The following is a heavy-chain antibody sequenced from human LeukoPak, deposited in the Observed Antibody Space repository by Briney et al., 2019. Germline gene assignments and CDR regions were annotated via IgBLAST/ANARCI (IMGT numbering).Heavy chain of an antibody. CDR2: ISSSSSTI. Sequence: GGSLRLSCAASGFTFSSYSMNWVRQAPGKGLEWVSYISSSSSTIYYADSVKGRFTIPRDNAKNSLYLQMNSLRAEDTAVYYCASEWNPRRFDPWGQGTLVTVSS. CDR1: GFTFSSYS. D-gene: IGHD1-1*01. J-gene: IGHJ5*02. V-gene: IGHV3-48*01. CDR3: ASEWNPRRFDP.